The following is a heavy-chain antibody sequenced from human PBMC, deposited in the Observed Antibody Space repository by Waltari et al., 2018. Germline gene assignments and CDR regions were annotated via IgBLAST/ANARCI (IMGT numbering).Heavy chain of an antibody. D-gene: IGHD3-10*01. CDR2: IYHSGST. J-gene: IGHJ5*02. CDR1: GYSISSGYY. CDR3: ARETNYYGSGSYNRFDP. V-gene: IGHV4-38-2*02. Sequence: QVQLQESGPGLVKPSETLSLTCTVSGYSISSGYYWGWIRQTPGKGLEWIGGIYHSGSTYYNPSLKSPVTISVATSKNRFSLKSGSVTAAETAVYYCARETNYYGSGSYNRFDPWGQGTLVTVSS.